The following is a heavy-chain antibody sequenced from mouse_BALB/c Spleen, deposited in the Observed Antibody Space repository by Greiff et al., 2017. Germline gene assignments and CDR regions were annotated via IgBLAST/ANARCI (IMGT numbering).Heavy chain of an antibody. CDR2: IWGDGST. V-gene: IGHV2-6-7*01. CDR1: GFSFTGYG. Sequence: LVAPSQSLSITCTVSGFSFTGYGVNWVRQPPGKGLEWLGMIWGDGSTDYNSALKSRLSISKDNSKSQVFLKMNSLQTDDTARYYCARGDYYGSTFYAMDYWGQGTSVTVSS. J-gene: IGHJ4*01. D-gene: IGHD1-1*01. CDR3: ARGDYYGSTFYAMDY.